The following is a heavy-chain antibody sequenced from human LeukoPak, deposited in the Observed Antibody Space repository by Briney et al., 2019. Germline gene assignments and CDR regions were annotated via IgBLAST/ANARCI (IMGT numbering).Heavy chain of an antibody. D-gene: IGHD5-12*01. J-gene: IGHJ4*02. Sequence: SGGSLRLSCAASEFSVGSNYMTWVRQAPGKGLEWVSLIYSGGSTYYADSVKGRFTISRDNSKNTLYLQMNNLRAEDTAVYYCAKDKRGYGGYSNLFDYWGQGTLVTVSS. V-gene: IGHV3-53*01. CDR1: EFSVGSNY. CDR2: IYSGGST. CDR3: AKDKRGYGGYSNLFDY.